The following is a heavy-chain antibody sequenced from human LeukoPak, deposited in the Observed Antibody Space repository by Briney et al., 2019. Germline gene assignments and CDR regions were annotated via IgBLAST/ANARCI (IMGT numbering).Heavy chain of an antibody. V-gene: IGHV3-23*01. D-gene: IGHD6-13*01. Sequence: GGSLRLSCAASGFTVSSNYMSWVRQAPGKGLEWVSTITRSGGGTYYADSVKGRFTISRDNSKNTLYLQMNSLRAEDTAVYSCAKCSDRSSCYFDHWGQGTLVTVSS. CDR1: GFTVSSNY. CDR3: AKCSDRSSCYFDH. J-gene: IGHJ4*02. CDR2: ITRSGGGT.